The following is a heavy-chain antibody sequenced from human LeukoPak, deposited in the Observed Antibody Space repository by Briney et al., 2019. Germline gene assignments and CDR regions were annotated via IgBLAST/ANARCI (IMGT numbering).Heavy chain of an antibody. CDR2: IYTSGST. CDR1: GNSISSGDNY. V-gene: IGHV4-61*02. D-gene: IGHD5-18*01. J-gene: IGHJ2*01. Sequence: SQTLSLTCTVSGNSISSGDNYWSWIRQPAGKGLEWIGRIYTSGSTNYNPSLKSRVTISGDTSKNQFSLKLSSVTAADTAVYYCARGAAMVRGYWYFDLWGRGTLVTVSS. CDR3: ARGAAMVRGYWYFDL.